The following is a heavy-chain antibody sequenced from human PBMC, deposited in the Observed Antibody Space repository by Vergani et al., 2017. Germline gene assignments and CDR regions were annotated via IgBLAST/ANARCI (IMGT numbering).Heavy chain of an antibody. CDR2: IKSKTDGGTT. D-gene: IGHD6-19*01. J-gene: IGHJ3*02. Sequence: EVQLVESGGGLVKPGGSLRLSCAASGFTFSNAWMSWVRQAPGKGLEWVGRIKSKTDGGTTDYAAPVNGRFTISRDDSKNTLYLQMNSLKTEDTAVYYCTTDLGYSSGWSVGAFDIWGQGTMVTVSS. CDR1: GFTFSNAW. CDR3: TTDLGYSSGWSVGAFDI. V-gene: IGHV3-15*01.